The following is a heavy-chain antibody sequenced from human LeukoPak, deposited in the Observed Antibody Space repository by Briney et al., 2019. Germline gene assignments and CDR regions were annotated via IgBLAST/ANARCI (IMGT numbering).Heavy chain of an antibody. J-gene: IGHJ6*02. Sequence: GESLKISCQGSGFSFTNYWINWVRQKPGKGLEWMGRVDPTDSNTYYSPSFQGHVTISVDKFISTAYLQWSSLEASDTVMYYCARRPGIIAPGGGLDVWGQGTTVTVSS. CDR2: VDPTDSNT. D-gene: IGHD1-14*01. CDR1: GFSFTNYW. V-gene: IGHV5-10-1*01. CDR3: ARRPGIIAPGGGLDV.